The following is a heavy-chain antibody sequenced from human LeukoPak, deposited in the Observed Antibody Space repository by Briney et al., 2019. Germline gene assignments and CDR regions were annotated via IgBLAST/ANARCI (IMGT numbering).Heavy chain of an antibody. Sequence: TLSLTCTVSGGSISSGSYYWSWIRQPAGKGLEWIGRIYTSGSTNYNPSLKSRVTISVDTSKNQFSLKLSSVTAADTAVYYCARDSAAYDFWSGYWNYYYGMDVRGQGTTVTVSS. V-gene: IGHV4-61*02. CDR3: ARDSAAYDFWSGYWNYYYGMDV. CDR2: IYTSGST. J-gene: IGHJ6*02. D-gene: IGHD3-3*01. CDR1: GGSISSGSYY.